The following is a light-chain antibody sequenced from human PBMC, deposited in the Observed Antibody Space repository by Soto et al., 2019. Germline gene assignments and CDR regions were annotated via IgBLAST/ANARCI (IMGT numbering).Light chain of an antibody. V-gene: IGKV1-5*01. CDR2: DAS. CDR1: QSINKW. CDR3: EHGWT. J-gene: IGKJ1*01. Sequence: DIQMTQSPSTLSASVGDRVTITYRASQSINKWLAWYQQKPGKAPKFLIYDASILKSGVPSRFSGSGSDTEFTLTISSLQPDDFATYFCEHGWTFGQGTKVEMK.